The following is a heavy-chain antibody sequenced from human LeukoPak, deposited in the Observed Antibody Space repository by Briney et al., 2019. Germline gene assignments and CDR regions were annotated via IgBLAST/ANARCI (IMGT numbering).Heavy chain of an antibody. CDR3: ARLNWNYGINYYYYMDV. D-gene: IGHD1-7*01. V-gene: IGHV4-39*07. J-gene: IGHJ6*03. Sequence: SETLSLTCTVSGGSISSSSYYWGWIRQPPGKGLEWIGSIYYSGSTYYNPSLKSRVTISVDTSKNQFSLKLSSVTAADTAVYYCARLNWNYGINYYYYMDVWGKGTTVTVSS. CDR1: GGSISSSSYY. CDR2: IYYSGST.